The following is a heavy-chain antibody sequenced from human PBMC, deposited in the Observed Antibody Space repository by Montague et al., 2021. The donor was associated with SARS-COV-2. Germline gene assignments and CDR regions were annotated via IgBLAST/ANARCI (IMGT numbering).Heavy chain of an antibody. D-gene: IGHD5-18*01. CDR2: FYYSGST. CDR1: GGSISSSDYY. V-gene: IGHV4-39*01. CDR3: ARSSGYNYDISYYGMDV. Sequence: SETLSLTCTVSGGSISSSDYYWGWIRQPPGKGLEWIGTFYYSGSTYYTPSLKSRVTISVDTSKNQFSLKLTSLTAADTAVYYCARSSGYNYDISYYGMDVWGQGTTVTVSS. J-gene: IGHJ6*02.